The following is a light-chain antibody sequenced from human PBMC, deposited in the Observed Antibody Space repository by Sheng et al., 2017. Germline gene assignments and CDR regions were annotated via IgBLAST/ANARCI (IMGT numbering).Light chain of an antibody. Sequence: QSALTQPASVSGSPGQSITMSCTGTSSDVGGYKYVSWYQQHPGEAPKLMIYDVSNRPSGVSSRFSGSKSGNTASLTISGLQAEDEGDYYCSSFTSSSTVVFGGGTKLTVL. CDR3: SSFTSSSTVV. V-gene: IGLV2-14*03. J-gene: IGLJ3*02. CDR2: DVS. CDR1: SSDVGGYKY.